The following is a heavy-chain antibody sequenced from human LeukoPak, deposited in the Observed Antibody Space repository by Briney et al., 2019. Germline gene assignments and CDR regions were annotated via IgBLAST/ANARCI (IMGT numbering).Heavy chain of an antibody. V-gene: IGHV4-4*07. Sequence: RSWESLSLTCSVSGAFVSNSYGIWIRQPAGKGLEWIVRVYTLGGTSYNTSLKSRVTMSVDTSKNQLSLTLTSVTAADTGVYFCAKVNILQWSPVAFRFDPWGQGTLVTVSS. J-gene: IGHJ5*02. CDR1: GAFVSNSY. CDR2: VYTLGGT. CDR3: AKVNILQWSPVAFRFDP. D-gene: IGHD3-3*01.